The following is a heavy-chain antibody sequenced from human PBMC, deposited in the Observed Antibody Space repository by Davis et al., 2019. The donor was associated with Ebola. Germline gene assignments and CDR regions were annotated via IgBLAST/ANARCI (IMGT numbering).Heavy chain of an antibody. V-gene: IGHV3-23*01. Sequence: GGSLRLSCEASGFIFRSYVMSWVRQAPGKGLEWVSTLGLSADTYYAASVKGRFTISRDNSKNTLYLQMNGLRVEDTAIYYCAKDTANIWFDIWGQGTMVTVSS. D-gene: IGHD2-21*02. CDR1: GFIFRSYV. J-gene: IGHJ3*02. CDR2: LGLSADT. CDR3: AKDTANIWFDI.